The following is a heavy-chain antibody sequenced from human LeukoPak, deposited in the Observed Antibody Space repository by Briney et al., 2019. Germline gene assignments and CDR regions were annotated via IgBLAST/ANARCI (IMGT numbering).Heavy chain of an antibody. CDR1: GFTFSDYY. J-gene: IGHJ6*02. CDR2: ISSSSSYT. D-gene: IGHD3-22*01. Sequence: SGGSLRLSCAASGFTFSDYYMSWIRQAPGKGLEWVSYISSSSSYTNYADSVKGRFTISRDNAKNSLYLQMNSLRAEDTAVYYCARDQEAYYDSSDYYYYGMDVWGQGTTVTVSS. V-gene: IGHV3-11*05. CDR3: ARDQEAYYDSSDYYYYGMDV.